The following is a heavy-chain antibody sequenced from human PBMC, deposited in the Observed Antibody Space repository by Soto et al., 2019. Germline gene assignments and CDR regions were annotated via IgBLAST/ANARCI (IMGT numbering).Heavy chain of an antibody. D-gene: IGHD6-19*01. CDR3: AKDRSGSEDYFDY. J-gene: IGHJ4*02. V-gene: IGHV3-23*01. Sequence: EVQLLESGGGLVQPGGSLRLSCAASGFTFSSYAMSWVRQAPGKGLEWVSAISGSGGSTYYADFVKGRFTISRDNSKNTLYLQMNSLRAEDTAVYYCAKDRSGSEDYFDYWGQGTLVTVSS. CDR2: ISGSGGST. CDR1: GFTFSSYA.